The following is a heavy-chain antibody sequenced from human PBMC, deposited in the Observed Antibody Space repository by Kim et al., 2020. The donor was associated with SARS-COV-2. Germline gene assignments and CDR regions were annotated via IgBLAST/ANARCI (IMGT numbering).Heavy chain of an antibody. V-gene: IGHV3-30*18. CDR3: AKSPSYYDSSGYSYYFDY. Sequence: GGSLRLSCAASGFTFSSYGMHWVRQAPGKGLEWVAVISYDGSNKYYADSVKARFTISRDNSKNTLYLQMNSLRAEDTAVYYCAKSPSYYDSSGYSYYFDYWGQGTLVTVSS. D-gene: IGHD3-22*01. CDR1: GFTFSSYG. J-gene: IGHJ4*02. CDR2: ISYDGSNK.